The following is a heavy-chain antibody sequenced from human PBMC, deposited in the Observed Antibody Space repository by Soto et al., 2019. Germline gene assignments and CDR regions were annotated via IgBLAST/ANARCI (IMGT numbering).Heavy chain of an antibody. CDR2: IGTAGDT. Sequence: GGSLRLSCAASGFTFSSYDMHWVRQATGKGLEWVSAIGTAGDTYYPGSVKGRFTISRENAKNSLYLQMKSLRAGDTAVYYCARSRSVAYCSSTSCYENRRIKPYYYYYYMDVWGKGTTVTVSS. J-gene: IGHJ6*03. CDR1: GFTFSSYD. D-gene: IGHD2-2*01. V-gene: IGHV3-13*01. CDR3: ARSRSVAYCSSTSCYENRRIKPYYYYYYMDV.